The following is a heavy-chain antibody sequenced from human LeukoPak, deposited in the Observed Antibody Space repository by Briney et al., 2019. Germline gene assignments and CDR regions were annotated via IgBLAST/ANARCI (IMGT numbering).Heavy chain of an antibody. CDR2: ISAYNGNT. D-gene: IGHD3-16*02. CDR1: GYTFTSYG. J-gene: IGHJ4*02. CDR3: ARWSWDDYVWGSYRSNYYFDY. V-gene: IGHV1-18*01. Sequence: ASVKVSCKASGYTFTSYGISWVRKAPGQGLEWMGWISAYNGNTNYAQKLQGRVTMTTDTSTSTAYMELRSLRSDDTAVYYCARWSWDDYVWGSYRSNYYFDYWGQGTLVTVSS.